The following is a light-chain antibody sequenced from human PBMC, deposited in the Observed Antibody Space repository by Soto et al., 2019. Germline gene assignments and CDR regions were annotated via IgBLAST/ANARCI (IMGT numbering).Light chain of an antibody. CDR3: RQHDNLPRT. CDR2: DAS. V-gene: IGKV1-33*01. J-gene: IGKJ3*01. Sequence: DIQMTQSPSSLSASVGDRVTITCQASQDISNYLKWYQQKPAKAPKLLIYDASNLETGVTSRFSGGRSARDFTFIISGLQHQDIAAYYCRQHDNLPRTFGPGTKVDIK. CDR1: QDISNY.